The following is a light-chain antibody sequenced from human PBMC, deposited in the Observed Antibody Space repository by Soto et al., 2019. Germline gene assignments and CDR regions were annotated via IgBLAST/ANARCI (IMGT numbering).Light chain of an antibody. CDR1: SRDVGGYNY. V-gene: IGLV2-14*01. CDR3: SSYTSSSTLV. J-gene: IGLJ2*01. Sequence: QSALTQPASVSGSPGQSITISCTGTSRDVGGYNYVSWYQQHPGKAPKLMIYEVSHRPSGVSHRFSGSKSGNTASLTISGLQAEDEADYYCSSYTSSSTLVFGGGTKLTVL. CDR2: EVS.